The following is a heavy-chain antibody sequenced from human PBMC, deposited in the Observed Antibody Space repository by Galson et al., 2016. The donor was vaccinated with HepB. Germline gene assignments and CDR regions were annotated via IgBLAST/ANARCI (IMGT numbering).Heavy chain of an antibody. CDR1: GDSVSRHGAS. CDR3: ARGGEYGGIPSNWFDL. J-gene: IGHJ5*02. D-gene: IGHD4-23*01. V-gene: IGHV6-1*01. CDR2: TFFRSKWYH. Sequence: CAISGDSVSRHGASWNWIRQSPSRGLEWLGRTFFRSKWYHNYAPSMKSRITLNPDTSKGQVSLVMRSVTPEDTAVYYCARGGEYGGIPSNWFDLWGQGTLLTVSS.